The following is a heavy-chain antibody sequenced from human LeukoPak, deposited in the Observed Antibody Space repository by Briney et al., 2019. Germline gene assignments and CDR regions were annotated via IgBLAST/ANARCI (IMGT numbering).Heavy chain of an antibody. D-gene: IGHD6-13*01. J-gene: IGHJ6*03. CDR2: INHSGST. V-gene: IGHV4-34*01. CDR3: ARGRYSSSWGPTNEDYYYYYMDV. Sequence: SETLSLTCAVYGGSFSGYYWSWIRQPPGKGLEWIGEINHSGSTNYNPSLKSRVTISVDTSKNQFSLKLSSVTAADTAVYYCARGRYSSSWGPTNEDYYYYYMDVWGKGTTVTISS. CDR1: GGSFSGYY.